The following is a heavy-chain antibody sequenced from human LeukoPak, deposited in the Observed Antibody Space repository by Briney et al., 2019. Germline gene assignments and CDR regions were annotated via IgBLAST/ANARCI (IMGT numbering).Heavy chain of an antibody. J-gene: IGHJ4*02. D-gene: IGHD4-23*01. V-gene: IGHV4-30-4*08. CDR2: IYYSGST. Sequence: SETLSLTCTVSGGSIGSSSYYWSWIRQPPGKGLEWIGYIYYSGSTYYNPSLKSRVTISVDTSKNQFSLKLSSVTAADTAVYYCARVFTVVTPLYFDYWGQGTLVTVSS. CDR1: GGSIGSSSYY. CDR3: ARVFTVVTPLYFDY.